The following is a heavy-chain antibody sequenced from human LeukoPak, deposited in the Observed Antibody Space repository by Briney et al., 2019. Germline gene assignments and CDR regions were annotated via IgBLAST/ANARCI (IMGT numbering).Heavy chain of an antibody. CDR2: IRYDGSSK. V-gene: IGHV3-30*02. Sequence: GGSLRLSCVASGFIFSSFGLHWARQAPGKGLEWVAFIRYDGSSKYYADSVKGRFTISRNISRNTLYLEMNSLRPDDTAVYYCAKISSHWGQGTLVTVSS. CDR3: AKISSH. J-gene: IGHJ4*02. CDR1: GFIFSSFG. D-gene: IGHD3-3*02.